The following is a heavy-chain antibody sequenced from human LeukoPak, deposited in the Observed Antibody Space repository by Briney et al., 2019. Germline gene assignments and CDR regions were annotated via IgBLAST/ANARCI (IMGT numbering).Heavy chain of an antibody. V-gene: IGHV1-69*04. J-gene: IGHJ6*02. Sequence: ASVKVSCKASGYSFTSNYMHWVRQAPGQGLEWMGKIIPFLEIPDYAQKFQGRVTITADRSTSTAYMELSSLRFEDTAVYYCARGGYYDVDALDVWGQGTTVTVSS. CDR2: IIPFLEIP. CDR3: ARGGYYDVDALDV. CDR1: GYSFTSNY. D-gene: IGHD3-16*01.